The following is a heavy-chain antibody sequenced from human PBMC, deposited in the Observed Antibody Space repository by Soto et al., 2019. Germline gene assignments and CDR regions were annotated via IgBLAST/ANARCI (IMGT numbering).Heavy chain of an antibody. J-gene: IGHJ4*02. CDR1: GYSFISYG. CDR3: GRGLGGRWYYFDY. D-gene: IGHD6-13*01. CDR2: ITVNSGNT. V-gene: IGHV1-18*04. Sequence: QGQLVQSGVEVKKPGASVKVSCKASGYSFISYGIGWVRQAPGQGLEWMGWITVNSGNTNYPQKFQGRVTMTTDTSTSTAYMELRSLTSDDTAVYYCGRGLGGRWYYFDYWGPGTLVTVSS.